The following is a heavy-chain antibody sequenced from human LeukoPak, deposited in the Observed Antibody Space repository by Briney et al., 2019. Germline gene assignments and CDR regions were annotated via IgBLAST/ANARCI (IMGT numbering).Heavy chain of an antibody. Sequence: PGGSLRLSCAASGFTFTNFYMGWVRQAPGQALEWVANINQDGSQKYYLDSVEGRFSISRDNAENSVSLQMNSLRTEDTAVYCVRDLTLVRQCNFDYWGQGTLVTVSS. CDR1: GFTFTNFY. J-gene: IGHJ4*02. CDR3: VRDLTLVRQCNFDY. V-gene: IGHV3-7*01. D-gene: IGHD3-10*01. CDR2: INQDGSQK.